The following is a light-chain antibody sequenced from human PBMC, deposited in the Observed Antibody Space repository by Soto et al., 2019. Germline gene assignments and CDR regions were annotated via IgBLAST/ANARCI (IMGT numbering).Light chain of an antibody. Sequence: QSALTQPASVSGSPGQSITISCTGTSSDVGGYNYVSWYQQHPGKAPKLMIYDVSNRPSGVSNRFFGSKSGNTASLTISGLQAEDVADYYCSSYTSSSTPLYVFGTGTKVTVL. J-gene: IGLJ1*01. CDR3: SSYTSSSTPLYV. V-gene: IGLV2-14*03. CDR1: SSDVGGYNY. CDR2: DVS.